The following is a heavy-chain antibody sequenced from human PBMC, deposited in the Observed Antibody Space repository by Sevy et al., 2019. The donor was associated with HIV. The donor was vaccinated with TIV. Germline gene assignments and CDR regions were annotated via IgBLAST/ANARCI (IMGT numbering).Heavy chain of an antibody. CDR2: IYPGDSDT. D-gene: IGHD1-1*01. V-gene: IGHV5-51*01. Sequence: GESLKISCKGSGYSFTSYWIGWVRQMPGKGLEWMGIIYPGDSDTRYSPSFQGQVTISAAKSISTAYLQWSSLKASDTAMYYCARQSTTGTTNYYYGMDVWGQGTTVTVSS. J-gene: IGHJ6*02. CDR1: GYSFTSYW. CDR3: ARQSTTGTTNYYYGMDV.